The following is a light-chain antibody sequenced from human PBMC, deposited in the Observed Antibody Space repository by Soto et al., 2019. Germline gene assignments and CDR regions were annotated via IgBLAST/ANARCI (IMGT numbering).Light chain of an antibody. CDR1: QTISHW. CDR3: QQYETFSGT. CDR2: DAS. J-gene: IGKJ1*01. Sequence: DIHLTQSPSTLSASVGDRVTITCRASQTISHWLAWYQQKPGEAPKLLIYDASALPRGVPSRFSGSGSGTKFTLTIASLQPDDFATYYCQQYETFSGTFGPGTKVDIK. V-gene: IGKV1-5*01.